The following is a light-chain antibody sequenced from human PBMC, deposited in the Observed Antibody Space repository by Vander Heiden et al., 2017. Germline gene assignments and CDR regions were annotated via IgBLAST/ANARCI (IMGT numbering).Light chain of an antibody. CDR3: QSYDSSLSASV. CDR1: SSNIGAGYD. J-gene: IGLJ3*02. CDR2: DNW. Sequence: QSALAQPASVSGAPGQRVTISCTGSSSNIGAGYDVHWYRQLPGTPPKPLIYDNWRRPSGVPDRISGSKSGTSASLAITGLQAEDEADYYCQSYDSSLSASVFGGGTKLTVL. V-gene: IGLV1-40*01.